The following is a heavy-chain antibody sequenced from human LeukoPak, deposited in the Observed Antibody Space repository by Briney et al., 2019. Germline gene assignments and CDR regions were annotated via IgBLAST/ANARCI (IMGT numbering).Heavy chain of an antibody. D-gene: IGHD2-2*01. CDR2: IYTSGST. Sequence: SSETLSLTCTVSGGSISSYYWSWIRQPAGKGLEWIGRIYTSGSTNYNPSLKSRVTISVDKSKIQFSLKLSSVTAADTAVYYCARVGGYCSSTSCLNWFDPWGQGPWSPSPQ. J-gene: IGHJ5*02. CDR3: ARVGGYCSSTSCLNWFDP. V-gene: IGHV4-4*07. CDR1: GGSISSYY.